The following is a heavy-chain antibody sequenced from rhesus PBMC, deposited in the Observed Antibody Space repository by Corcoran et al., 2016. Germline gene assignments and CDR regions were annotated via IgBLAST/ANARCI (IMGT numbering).Heavy chain of an antibody. D-gene: IGHD3-3*01. CDR2: IFCSCGCT. CDR3: ARGGSNFWTGYPEDL. CDR1: GGSISDDYY. J-gene: IGHJ4*01. Sequence: QVQLPESGPGLVKPSETLYLTCAISGGSISDDYYWSWIRQPPGTCLELIGYIFCSCGCTNYNPSLKNRVTISIDTSKNQCSLKLSSVTAADTAVYYCARGGSNFWTGYPEDLWGQGVLVTVSS. V-gene: IGHV4-106*01.